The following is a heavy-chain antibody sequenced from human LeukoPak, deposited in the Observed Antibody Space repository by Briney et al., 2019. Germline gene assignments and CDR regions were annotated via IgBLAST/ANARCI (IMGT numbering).Heavy chain of an antibody. D-gene: IGHD1-26*01. CDR2: IYYSGST. J-gene: IGHJ4*02. CDR3: ARHHIVGATTFGQ. V-gene: IGHV4-59*08. CDR1: GGSISRYY. Sequence: SETLSLTCTVSGGSISRYYWSWIRQSPGKGLEWIGYIYYSGSTNYNPSLKSRVTISVDTSKNQFSLKLTSVTAADTAVYYCARHHIVGATTFGQWGQGTLVTVSS.